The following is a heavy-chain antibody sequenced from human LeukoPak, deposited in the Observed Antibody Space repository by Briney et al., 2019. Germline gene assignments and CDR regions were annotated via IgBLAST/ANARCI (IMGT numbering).Heavy chain of an antibody. CDR1: RGSISGSIRRYY. J-gene: IGHJ4*02. CDR2: ISSSGSV. V-gene: IGHV4-4*09. D-gene: IGHD5-12*01. CDR3: ARIPLGYSGAYYFDY. Sequence: SETLSLTCTVSRGSISGSIRRYYWSWRRQPPGKGLEWIGYISSSGSVNDNPSLRSRVTISVDTSKNQFFLSLSSVSAADTAVYYCARIPLGYSGAYYFDYWGQGTLVTVSP.